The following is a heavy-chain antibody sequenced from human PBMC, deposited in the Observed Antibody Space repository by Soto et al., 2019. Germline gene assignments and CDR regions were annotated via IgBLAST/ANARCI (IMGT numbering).Heavy chain of an antibody. CDR2: MNPGSGDT. D-gene: IGHD5-18*01. CDR3: ARMASFGSLNWFDP. J-gene: IGHJ5*02. Sequence: QVQLVQSGAEVKKPGASVKVSCKASGYIFTNNDVSWVRQATGQGLEWMGWMNPGSGDTGYAQKFPGRLTMTRNISIATAYMELSCLRADDTAIYYWARMASFGSLNWFDPWGQGTLVTVSS. V-gene: IGHV1-8*01. CDR1: GYIFTNND.